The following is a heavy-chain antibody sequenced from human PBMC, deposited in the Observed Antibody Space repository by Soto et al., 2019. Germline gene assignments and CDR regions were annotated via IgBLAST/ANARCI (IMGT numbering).Heavy chain of an antibody. D-gene: IGHD4-17*01. V-gene: IGHV3-30*18. CDR2: ISHDGSDK. Sequence: PGGSLRLSCAASGFPFGDFGMHWLRQAPGKGLEWVAVISHDGSDKFYADSVKARFTISRDNAKNSLYLQMNSLRAEDTAVYYCAKEYGRLDYWGQGTLVTVSS. CDR3: AKEYGRLDY. J-gene: IGHJ4*02. CDR1: GFPFGDFG.